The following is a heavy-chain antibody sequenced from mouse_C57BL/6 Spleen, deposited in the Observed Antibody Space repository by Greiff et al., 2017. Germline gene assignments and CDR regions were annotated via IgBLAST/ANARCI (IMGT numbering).Heavy chain of an antibody. CDR2: IHPNSGST. D-gene: IGHD2-5*01. Sequence: QVQLQQPGAELVKPGASVKLSCKASGYTFTSYWMHWVKQRPGQGLEWIGMIHPNSGSTNYNEKFKSKATLTVDKSSSTAYMQLSSLTSEDSAVYYCVPRYYSNGVYFDYWGQGTTLTVSS. V-gene: IGHV1-64*01. CDR3: VPRYYSNGVYFDY. J-gene: IGHJ2*01. CDR1: GYTFTSYW.